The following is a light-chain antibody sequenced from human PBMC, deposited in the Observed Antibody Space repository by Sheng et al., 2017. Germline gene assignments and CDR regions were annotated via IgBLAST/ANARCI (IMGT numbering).Light chain of an antibody. CDR1: QAISNY. J-gene: IGKJ1*01. V-gene: IGKV1-16*01. Sequence: DIQMTQSPSSVSASVGDRVTITCRASQAISNYLAWYQLKPGKAPEVLIYAASSLQSGVPSRFSGSGSGTEFSLTISSLQPDDFATYYCQQYNDFTWTFGQGTKVEIK. CDR2: AAS. CDR3: QQYNDFTWT.